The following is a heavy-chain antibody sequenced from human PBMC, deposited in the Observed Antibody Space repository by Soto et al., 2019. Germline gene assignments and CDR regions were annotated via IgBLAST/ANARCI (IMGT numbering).Heavy chain of an antibody. CDR3: ARGGHVVVVTAALDY. J-gene: IGHJ4*02. CDR2: VNPSGGHT. V-gene: IGHV1-46*01. CDR1: GDTFTDYY. Sequence: QVQLMQSGAEVKKPGASVKVSCKASGDTFTDYYIHWVRQAPGQGLEWMGTVNPSGGHTTYAQHFLGRVARTMDTSTSTLYRELTSLTCDDTAIYSCARGGHVVVVTAALDYWGQGTLVTVSS. D-gene: IGHD2-21*02.